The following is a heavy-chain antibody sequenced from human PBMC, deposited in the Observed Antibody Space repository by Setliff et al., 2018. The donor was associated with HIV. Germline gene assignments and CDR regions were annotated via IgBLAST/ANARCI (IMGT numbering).Heavy chain of an antibody. J-gene: IGHJ4*02. D-gene: IGHD3-16*01. CDR1: GGSISSTNYF. V-gene: IGHV4-39*01. Sequence: SETLSLTCTVSGGSISSTNYFWGRIRQPPGKGLEWIGTIYYHGSTYYNPSLKSRVTISIDTSKNQFSLQLTSVTAADTAVYYCVNPSGAMGDFDSWGQGTLVTVSS. CDR3: VNPSGAMGDFDS. CDR2: IYYHGST.